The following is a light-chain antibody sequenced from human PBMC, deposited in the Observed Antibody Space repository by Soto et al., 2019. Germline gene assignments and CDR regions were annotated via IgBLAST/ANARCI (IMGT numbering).Light chain of an antibody. CDR1: SSDVGSYNR. CDR2: EVS. V-gene: IGLV2-18*02. CDR3: NSYTGSSTYV. Sequence: QSALTQPPSGSGSPGQSVAISCTETSSDVGSYNRVSWYQQPPGAAPKLMIYEVSNRPSGVPDRFSGSKSGNTASLTISGLQAEDEADYYCNSYTGSSTYVFGTGTKVTVL. J-gene: IGLJ1*01.